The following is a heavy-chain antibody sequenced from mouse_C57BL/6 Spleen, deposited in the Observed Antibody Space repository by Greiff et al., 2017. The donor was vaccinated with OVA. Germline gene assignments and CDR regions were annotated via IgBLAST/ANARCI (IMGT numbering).Heavy chain of an antibody. J-gene: IGHJ2*01. CDR2: IDPETGGT. CDR3: TRYYYGNYNYFDY. Sequence: VQLQQSGAELVRPGASVTLSCKASGYTFTDYEMHWVKQTPVHGLEWIGAIDPETGGTAYNQKFKGKAILTADKSSSTAYMELRSLTSEDSAVYYCTRYYYGNYNYFDYGGQGTTLTVSS. V-gene: IGHV1-15*01. D-gene: IGHD2-1*01. CDR1: GYTFTDYE.